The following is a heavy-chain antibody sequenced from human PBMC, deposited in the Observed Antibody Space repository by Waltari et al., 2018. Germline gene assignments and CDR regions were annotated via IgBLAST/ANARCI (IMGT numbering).Heavy chain of an antibody. CDR3: ARLVGDSRYYYYGMDV. V-gene: IGHV4-39*01. CDR1: GGSLSSSSYY. CDR2: IYYSGST. D-gene: IGHD4-17*01. J-gene: IGHJ6*02. Sequence: QLQLQESGPGLVKPSETLSLTCTVSGGSLSSSSYYWGWIRQPTGKGMEWIGSIYYSGSTYYNPSLKSRVTISVDTSKNQFSLKLSSVTAADTAVYYCARLVGDSRYYYYGMDVWGQGTTVTVSS.